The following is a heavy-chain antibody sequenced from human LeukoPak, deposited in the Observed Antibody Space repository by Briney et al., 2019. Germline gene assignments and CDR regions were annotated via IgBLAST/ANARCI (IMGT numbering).Heavy chain of an antibody. CDR3: ARDPRGYSSGSDDF. Sequence: GGSLRLSCAASGFTFSSYSMNWVRQAPGKGLEWVSYISSSSSTIYYADSVKGRFTISRDNAKNSLYLQMNSLRADDTAVYYCARDPRGYSSGSDDFWGQGTLVTVSS. V-gene: IGHV3-48*04. CDR1: GFTFSSYS. J-gene: IGHJ4*02. CDR2: ISSSSSTI. D-gene: IGHD5-18*01.